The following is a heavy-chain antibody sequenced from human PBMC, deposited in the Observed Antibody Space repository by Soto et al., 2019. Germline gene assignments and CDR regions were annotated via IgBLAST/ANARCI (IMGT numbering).Heavy chain of an antibody. CDR3: ARYGHYYDSSGSHDAFDI. CDR2: ISSSSSYT. CDR1: GFTFSDYY. V-gene: IGHV3-11*05. Sequence: QVQLVEAGGGLVQPGGSLRLSCAASGFTFSDYYMSWIRQAPGKGLEWVSYISSSSSYTNYADSVKGRFTISRDNAKNSLYLQMNSLRAEDTAVYYCARYGHYYDSSGSHDAFDIWGQGTMVTVSS. J-gene: IGHJ3*02. D-gene: IGHD3-22*01.